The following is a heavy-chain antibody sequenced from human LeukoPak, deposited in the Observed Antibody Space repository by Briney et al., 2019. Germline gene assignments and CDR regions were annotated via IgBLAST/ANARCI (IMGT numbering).Heavy chain of an antibody. CDR2: IIPIFGTA. V-gene: IGHV1-69*05. CDR1: GGTFSSYA. J-gene: IGHJ4*02. D-gene: IGHD3-22*01. Sequence: SVKVSCKASGGTFSSYAISWVRQAPGQGFEWMGRIIPIFGTANYAQKFQGRVTITTDESTSTAYMELSSLRSEDTAVYYCAWYYYDSSGYYWGHFDYWGQGTLVTVSS. CDR3: AWYYYDSSGYYWGHFDY.